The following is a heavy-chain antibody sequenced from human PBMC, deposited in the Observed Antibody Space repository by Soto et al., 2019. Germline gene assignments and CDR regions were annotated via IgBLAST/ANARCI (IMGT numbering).Heavy chain of an antibody. CDR1: NGSISSDGFF. V-gene: IGHV4-31*03. D-gene: IGHD3-3*01. CDR3: ARDSTITAEWRGLHV. Sequence: QVQLQESGPGLVKPSQTLSLACTVANGSISSDGFFWAWFRQHPGQGLEWIGYIYHSGSTYYNPSLQRRLAIPIDTSKSQFSLKLPSVTAADTAVYYCARDSTITAEWRGLHVWGQGTTVTVSS. CDR2: IYHSGST. J-gene: IGHJ6*02.